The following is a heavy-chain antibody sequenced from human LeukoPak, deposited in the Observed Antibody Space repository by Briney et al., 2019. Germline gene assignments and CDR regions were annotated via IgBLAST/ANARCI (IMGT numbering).Heavy chain of an antibody. CDR3: AQGRGVRHPFFDY. CDR2: ISGSGGST. D-gene: IGHD1-1*01. J-gene: IGHJ4*02. CDR1: GFTFSSYA. Sequence: GGSLRLSCAASGFTFSSYAMRWVRQAPGKGLEWVSAISGSGGSTYYADSVKGRFTISRDNSKNTLYLQMNSLRAEDTAVYYCAQGRGVRHPFFDYWGQGTLVTVSS. V-gene: IGHV3-23*01.